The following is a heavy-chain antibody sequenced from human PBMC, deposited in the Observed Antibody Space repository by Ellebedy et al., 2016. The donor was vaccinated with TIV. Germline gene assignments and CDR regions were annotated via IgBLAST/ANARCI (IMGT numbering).Heavy chain of an antibody. CDR1: GFTFSSYG. V-gene: IGHV3-30*03. J-gene: IGHJ4*02. D-gene: IGHD5-24*01. CDR3: ARDGYNSVYFDY. CDR2: ISYDGSNK. Sequence: GESLKISCAASGFTFSSYGMHWVRQAPGKGLEWVAVISYDGSNKYYADSVKGRFTISRDNAKNSLYLQMNSLRDEDTAVYYCARDGYNSVYFDYWGQGTLVTVSS.